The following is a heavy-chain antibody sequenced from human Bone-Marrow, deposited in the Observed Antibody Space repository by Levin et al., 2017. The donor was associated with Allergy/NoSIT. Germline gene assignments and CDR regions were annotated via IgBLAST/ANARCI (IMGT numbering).Heavy chain of an antibody. CDR3: AHHKFWFGEFPFDF. Sequence: SGPTLVKPPQTLTLTCTFSGFSLSRNGVGVGWIRQAPGKALEWLALIYWDDDKRYSPPLKSRRNITKDTSKNQVVLTMTNMAPVDTGTYYCAHHKFWFGEFPFDFWGRGSLVTVSS. J-gene: IGHJ4*02. CDR2: IYWDDDK. V-gene: IGHV2-5*02. D-gene: IGHD3-10*01. CDR1: GFSLSRNGVG.